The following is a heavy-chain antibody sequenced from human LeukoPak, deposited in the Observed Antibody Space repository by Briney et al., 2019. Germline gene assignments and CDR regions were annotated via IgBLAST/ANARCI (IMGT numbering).Heavy chain of an antibody. CDR2: IYYSGST. CDR3: ARGIEFGELSV. CDR1: GGSISSYY. Sequence: SETLSLTCTVSGGSISSYYWSWIRQPPGKGLEWIGYIYYSGSTNYDPSLKSRVTISVDTSKNQFSLKLSSATAADTAVYYCARGIEFGELSVWGQGTLVTVSS. J-gene: IGHJ4*02. V-gene: IGHV4-59*01. D-gene: IGHD3-10*01.